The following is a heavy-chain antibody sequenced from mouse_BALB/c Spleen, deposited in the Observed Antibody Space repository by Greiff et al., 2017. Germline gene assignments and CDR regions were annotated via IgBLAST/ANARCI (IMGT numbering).Heavy chain of an antibody. Sequence: QVQLKESGRELVKPGASVKLSCKASGYAFSSSWMNWVKQRPGQGLEWIGRIYPGDGDTNYNGKFKGKATLTADKSSSTAYMQLSSLTSVDSAVYFCARARDYRYDDYAMDDWGQGTSVTVSS. CDR2: IYPGDGDT. CDR3: ARARDYRYDDYAMDD. J-gene: IGHJ4*01. V-gene: IGHV1-82*01. D-gene: IGHD2-14*01. CDR1: GYAFSSSW.